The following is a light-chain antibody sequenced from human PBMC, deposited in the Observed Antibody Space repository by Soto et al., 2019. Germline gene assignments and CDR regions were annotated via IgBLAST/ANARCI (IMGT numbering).Light chain of an antibody. CDR1: QGIRHY. CDR3: QNFDSAPQT. V-gene: IGKV1-27*01. J-gene: IGKJ1*01. CDR2: EAS. Sequence: DIQMTQSPSSLSASVGYRFTIAGLASQGIRHYLAWYQQKPGKVPKLLIYEASNLQSGVPSRFRGGGSGTEFTLTISSLQPEDVATYYCQNFDSAPQTFGQGTKVDIK.